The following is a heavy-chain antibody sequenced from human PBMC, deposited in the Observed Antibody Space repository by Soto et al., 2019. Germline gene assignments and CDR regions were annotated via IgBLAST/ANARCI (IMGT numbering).Heavy chain of an antibody. Sequence: GGSLRLSCGASGFTFSNYYMSWIRQAPGKGLEWVSYISSTGRTIYYADSVKGRFTVSRDNAQNSLSLKLNSLRVEDTAAYYCARSYSSGWEFDYWGQGTQVTVSS. CDR3: ARSYSSGWEFDY. CDR2: ISSTGRTI. V-gene: IGHV3-11*01. CDR1: GFTFSNYY. J-gene: IGHJ4*02. D-gene: IGHD6-19*01.